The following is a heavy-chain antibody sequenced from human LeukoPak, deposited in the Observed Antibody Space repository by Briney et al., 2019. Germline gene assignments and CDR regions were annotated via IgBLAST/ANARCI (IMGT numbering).Heavy chain of an antibody. Sequence: SETLSLTCTVSGGSISSYYWSWIRQPAGKGLEWIGRIYTNGSTNYNPSLKSRVTMSVDTSKNQFSLKLSSVTAADTAVYYCAREIRPRGGLHDVDWFDPWGQGTLVTVSP. CDR2: IYTNGST. J-gene: IGHJ5*02. V-gene: IGHV4-4*07. CDR3: AREIRPRGGLHDVDWFDP. D-gene: IGHD2-15*01. CDR1: GGSISSYY.